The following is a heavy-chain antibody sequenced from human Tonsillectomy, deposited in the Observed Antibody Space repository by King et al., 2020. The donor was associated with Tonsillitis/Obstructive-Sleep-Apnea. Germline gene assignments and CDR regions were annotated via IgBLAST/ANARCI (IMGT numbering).Heavy chain of an antibody. Sequence: VQLQQWGAGLLKPSETLSLTCAVYGGSFSGYYWSWIRQPPGKGLEWIGEINHSGSTNYNPSLKSRVTISVDTSKNQFSLKLSSVTAADTAVYYCARERYDFDILTGYWFDPWGQGTLVTVSS. V-gene: IGHV4-34*01. CDR1: GGSFSGYY. CDR3: ARERYDFDILTGYWFDP. D-gene: IGHD3-9*01. J-gene: IGHJ5*02. CDR2: INHSGST.